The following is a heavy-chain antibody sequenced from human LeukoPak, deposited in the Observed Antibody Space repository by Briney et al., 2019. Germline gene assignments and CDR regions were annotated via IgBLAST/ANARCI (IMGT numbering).Heavy chain of an antibody. J-gene: IGHJ4*02. CDR1: GFTFSNYW. CDR3: ARRFDR. Sequence: GGSLRLSCGASGFTFSNYWMHWVRQAPGKGLVWVSRISSDGNNTTYADSVRGRFTVSRDNAKNSLYLQMNSLRAEDTAVYYCARRFDRWGQGTLVTVSS. CDR2: ISSDGNNT. V-gene: IGHV3-74*01.